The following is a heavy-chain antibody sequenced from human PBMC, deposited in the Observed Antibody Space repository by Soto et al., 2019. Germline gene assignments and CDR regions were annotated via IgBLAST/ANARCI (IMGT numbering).Heavy chain of an antibody. J-gene: IGHJ4*02. V-gene: IGHV3-23*01. CDR3: AKAGYGSGSYYTLSFDY. Sequence: GGSLRLSCAGSGFTFSSHAVNWVRQAPGKGLECVSSITNTGGSTYYADSVKGRFTISRDNSKNTVYLQMNSLRVEDTAVYYCAKAGYGSGSYYTLSFDYWGQGSLVTVSS. CDR1: GFTFSSHA. D-gene: IGHD3-10*01. CDR2: ITNTGGST.